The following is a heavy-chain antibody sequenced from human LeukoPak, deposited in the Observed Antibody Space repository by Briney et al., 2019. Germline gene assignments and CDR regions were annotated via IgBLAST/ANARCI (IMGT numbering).Heavy chain of an antibody. J-gene: IGHJ4*02. CDR2: INYSGRT. V-gene: IGHV4-39*07. CDR1: GGSISSGTYF. CDR3: ARDARIVEATAVDY. Sequence: PSETLSLTCTVSGGSISSGTYFWAWIRQPPGKGLEWIGNINYSGRTYYNPSLKSRVTISVDMSKNQFSLRLSSVTAADTAVYYCARDARIVEATAVDYWGQGTLVTVSS. D-gene: IGHD1-26*01.